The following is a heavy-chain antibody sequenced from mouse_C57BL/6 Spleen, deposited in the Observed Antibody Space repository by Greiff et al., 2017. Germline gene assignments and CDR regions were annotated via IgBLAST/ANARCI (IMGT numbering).Heavy chain of an antibody. J-gene: IGHJ4*01. CDR3: ARRVTGSLYAMDY. D-gene: IGHD2-5*01. V-gene: IGHV1-80*01. CDR1: GYAFSSYW. Sequence: VQLQESGAELVKPGASVKISCKASGYAFSSYWMNWVKQRPGKGLEWIGQIYPGDGDTNYNGKFKGKATLTADKSSSTAYMQLSSLTSEDSAVYFCARRVTGSLYAMDYWGQGTSVTVSS. CDR2: IYPGDGDT.